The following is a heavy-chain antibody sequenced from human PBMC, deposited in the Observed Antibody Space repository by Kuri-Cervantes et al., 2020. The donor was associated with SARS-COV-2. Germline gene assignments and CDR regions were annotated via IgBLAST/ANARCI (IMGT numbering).Heavy chain of an antibody. CDR1: GFPFRSYS. V-gene: IGHV3-48*01. CDR3: ARVGYCSSTSCRRFDY. Sequence: GGSLRLSCTTSGFPFRSYSMAWVRQAPGKGLVWISYISASSSTISYADSVKGRFTISRDNAKNSLFLQMNSLRAEDTAVYYRARVGYCSSTSCRRFDYWGQGTLVTVSS. CDR2: ISASSSTI. J-gene: IGHJ4*02. D-gene: IGHD2-2*01.